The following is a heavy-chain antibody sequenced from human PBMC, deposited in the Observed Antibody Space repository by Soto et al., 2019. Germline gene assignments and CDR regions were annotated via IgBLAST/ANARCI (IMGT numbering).Heavy chain of an antibody. D-gene: IGHD3-3*01. CDR1: GFTFSSYA. CDR3: ARDNARFLEWSRTYNDAFDI. J-gene: IGHJ3*02. CDR2: ISYDGSNK. Sequence: QVQLVESGGGVVQPGRSLRLSCAASGFTFSSYAMHWVRQAPGKGLEWVAVISYDGSNKYYADSVKGRFTISRDNSKKTLYLQMSSLRAEDTAVYYCARDNARFLEWSRTYNDAFDIWGQGTMVTVSS. V-gene: IGHV3-30-3*01.